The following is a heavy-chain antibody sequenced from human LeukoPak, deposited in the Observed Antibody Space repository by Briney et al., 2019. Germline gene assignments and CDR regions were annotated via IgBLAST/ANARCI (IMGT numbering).Heavy chain of an antibody. Sequence: GRSLRLSCEASGFSFSNYAIHWVRQAPGKGLEWVAVISFDGNKKYYADSVKGRFTISRDNSKNTLYLQMNSLRAEDTAVYYCAKDLGRGIAAAGYYYYYGMDVWGQGTTVTVSS. CDR2: ISFDGNKK. CDR3: AKDLGRGIAAAGYYYYYGMDV. J-gene: IGHJ6*02. D-gene: IGHD6-13*01. V-gene: IGHV3-30*04. CDR1: GFSFSNYA.